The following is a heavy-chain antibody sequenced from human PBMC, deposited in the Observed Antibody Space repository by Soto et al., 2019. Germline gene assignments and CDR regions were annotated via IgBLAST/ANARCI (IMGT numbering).Heavy chain of an antibody. CDR2: IYYSGST. V-gene: IGHV4-30-4*01. Sequence: SETLSLTCTVSGGSISSGDYYWSWIRQPPGKGLEWIGYIYYSGSTYYNPSLKSRVTISVDTSKNQFSLKLSSVTAADTAVYYCARDSGDYGFFDYWGQGTLVNVSS. J-gene: IGHJ4*02. CDR1: GGSISSGDYY. CDR3: ARDSGDYGFFDY. D-gene: IGHD4-17*01.